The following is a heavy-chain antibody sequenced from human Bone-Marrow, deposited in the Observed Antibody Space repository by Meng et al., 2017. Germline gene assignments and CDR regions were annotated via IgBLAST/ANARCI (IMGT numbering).Heavy chain of an antibody. J-gene: IGHJ6*02. CDR1: EFTSSSYI. CDR3: ARTISHYYDSSGHYYDYYYGMDV. CDR2: ISSSSRYI. D-gene: IGHD3-22*01. V-gene: IGHV3-21*01. Sequence: GTLSLTCAASEFTSSSYIMNWVRQAPGKGLEWCSSISSSSRYIYYADPVKGRFTISRDNAKNSLYLQMNSLRAEDTAVYYCARTISHYYDSSGHYYDYYYGMDVWGQGTTVTVSS.